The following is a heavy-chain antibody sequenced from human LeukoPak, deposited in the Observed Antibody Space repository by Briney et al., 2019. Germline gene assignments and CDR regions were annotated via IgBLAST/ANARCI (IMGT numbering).Heavy chain of an antibody. J-gene: IGHJ5*02. Sequence: GASVKVSCKASGYTFTSYDINWVRQATGQGLEWMGWMNPNSGNTGYAQKFQGRVTMTRNTSISTAYMELSSLRSEDTAVYYCARVVSSSWPYGGWFDPWGQGTLVTVSS. V-gene: IGHV1-8*02. D-gene: IGHD6-13*01. CDR2: MNPNSGNT. CDR3: ARVVSSSWPYGGWFDP. CDR1: GYTFTSYD.